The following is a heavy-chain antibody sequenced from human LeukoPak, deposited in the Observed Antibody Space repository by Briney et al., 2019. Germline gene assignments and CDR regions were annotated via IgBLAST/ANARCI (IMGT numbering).Heavy chain of an antibody. CDR3: TREGTYSSSAPFDY. V-gene: IGHV3-49*04. Sequence: PGGSLRLSCTASEFTVSRNYMLWVRQAPGKGLEWVGFIRSKAYGGTTDYAASVKGRFTISRDDSKNIAYLEMSSLKTEDTAIYYCTREGTYSSSAPFDYWGQGTLVTVSS. J-gene: IGHJ4*02. CDR1: EFTVSRNY. D-gene: IGHD6-6*01. CDR2: IRSKAYGGTT.